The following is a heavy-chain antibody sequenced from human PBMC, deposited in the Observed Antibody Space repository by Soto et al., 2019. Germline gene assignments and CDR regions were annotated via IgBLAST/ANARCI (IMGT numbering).Heavy chain of an antibody. CDR3: ARGGYYDNSWGKLSHYGLDV. CDR1: GYTFIRYV. CDR2: ISAYNDYT. V-gene: IGHV1-18*01. Sequence: AAVKVSCKASGYTFIRYVITWVRQAPGQGLEWMGWISAYNDYTIYAQKLQGRVTMTTDISTRIVYMELRGLKSDDTAVYYCARGGYYDNSWGKLSHYGLDVRAQRTSVPVSS. D-gene: IGHD3-16*01. J-gene: IGHJ6*02.